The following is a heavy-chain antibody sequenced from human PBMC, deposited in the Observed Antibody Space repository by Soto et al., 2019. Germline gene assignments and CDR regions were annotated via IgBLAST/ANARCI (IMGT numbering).Heavy chain of an antibody. J-gene: IGHJ5*02. CDR1: GGSISSYY. V-gene: IGHV4-59*01. CDR3: ARVPTAYDSSGYYYTWFDP. CDR2: IYYSGST. D-gene: IGHD3-22*01. Sequence: SETLSLTCTVSGGSISSYYWSWIRQPPGKGLEWIGYIYYSGSTNYNPSLKSRVTISVDTSKNQFSLKLSSVTAADTAVYYCARVPTAYDSSGYYYTWFDPWGQGTLVTVS.